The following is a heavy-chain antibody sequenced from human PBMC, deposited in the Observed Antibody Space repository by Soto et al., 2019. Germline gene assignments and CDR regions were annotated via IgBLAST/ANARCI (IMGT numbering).Heavy chain of an antibody. CDR2: LSYDGSNK. Sequence: QVQLVESGGGVVQPGRSLRLSCAASGFTFSSYGMHWVRQAPGKGLEWVAVLSYDGSNKYYADSVKGRFTIYRDNSKNTLYLQMNSQRAEDTAVYYCPKANGARYWGHGTLVTVSS. CDR1: GFTFSSYG. V-gene: IGHV3-30*18. J-gene: IGHJ4*01. D-gene: IGHD3-10*01. CDR3: PKANGARY.